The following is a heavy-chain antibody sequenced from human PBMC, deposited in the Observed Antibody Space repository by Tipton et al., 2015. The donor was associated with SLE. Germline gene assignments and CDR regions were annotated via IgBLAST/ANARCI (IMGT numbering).Heavy chain of an antibody. CDR2: INYSGST. J-gene: IGHJ4*02. CDR3: AREGSSWYYFDY. Sequence: LRLSCTVSGGSISNSYYYWGWIRQSPGKGLEWIGTINYSGSTYYNPSLKSRVTISVDTSKNQFSLKLSSVTAADTAVYYCAREGSSWYYFDYWGQGTLVTVSS. D-gene: IGHD6-13*01. CDR1: GGSISNSYYY. V-gene: IGHV4-39*07.